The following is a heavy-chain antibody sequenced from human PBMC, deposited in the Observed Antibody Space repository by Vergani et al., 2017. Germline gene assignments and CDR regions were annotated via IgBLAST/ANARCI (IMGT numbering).Heavy chain of an antibody. Sequence: EVELVQSGPEMRKPGESLKISCKGSEYSFGNYWIGWVRQMPGKGLELMGIIYPADSDTRYSPSFQGQVTISADKSISTAFLQWDSLKASDTALYYCARHTTYSDSWGQGTLVTVS. CDR1: EYSFGNYW. V-gene: IGHV5-51*01. J-gene: IGHJ4*02. CDR3: ARHTTYSDS. CDR2: IYPADSDT. D-gene: IGHD1-1*01.